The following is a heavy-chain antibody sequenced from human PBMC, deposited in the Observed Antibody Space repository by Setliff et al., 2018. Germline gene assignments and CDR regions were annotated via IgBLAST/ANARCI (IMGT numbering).Heavy chain of an antibody. J-gene: IGHJ4*02. Sequence: LSLSCAASAFTFKNYWMSWVRQVPGKGLEWVANIKQDGREKNYADSVKGRFTIPRDNVRSSLFLQMNSLRVEDTAVYYCAREPWQQLVVDYWGQGTLVTVSS. CDR3: AREPWQQLVVDY. CDR1: AFTFKNYW. D-gene: IGHD6-13*01. V-gene: IGHV3-7*03. CDR2: IKQDGREK.